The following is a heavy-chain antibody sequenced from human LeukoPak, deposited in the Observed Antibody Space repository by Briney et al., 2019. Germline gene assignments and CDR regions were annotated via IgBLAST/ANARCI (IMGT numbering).Heavy chain of an antibody. J-gene: IGHJ5*02. CDR3: ARGWSRFGELEPGNWFDP. CDR2: IYYSGST. Sequence: PSETLSLTCTVSGGSISSGDYYWSWIRQPPGKGLEWIGYIYYSGSTYYNPSLKSRVTISVDTSKNQFSLKLSSVTAADTTVYYCARGWSRFGELEPGNWFDPWGQGTLVTVSS. D-gene: IGHD3-10*01. CDR1: GGSISSGDYY. V-gene: IGHV4-30-4*02.